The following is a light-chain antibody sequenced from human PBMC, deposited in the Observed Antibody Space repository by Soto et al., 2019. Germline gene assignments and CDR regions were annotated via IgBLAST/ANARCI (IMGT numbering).Light chain of an antibody. CDR1: QSVTSRY. CDR2: GAF. V-gene: IGKV3-20*01. Sequence: EIVLTQSPGTLSLSPGERATLSCKASQSVTSRYLAWYQQKPGQAPRLLIYGAFSRTTGIPDRFSGSGSGTDFTLTISRLEPEDFAVYFCQQYNNSPEYTFGQGTKLEIK. CDR3: QQYNNSPEYT. J-gene: IGKJ2*01.